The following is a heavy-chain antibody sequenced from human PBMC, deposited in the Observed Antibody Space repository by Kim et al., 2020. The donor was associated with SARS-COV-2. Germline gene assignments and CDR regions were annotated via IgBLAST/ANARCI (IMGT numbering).Heavy chain of an antibody. CDR2: IYYSGST. CDR1: GGSISSSSYY. V-gene: IGHV4-39*07. CDR3: ASLYSPAMYYYYGMDV. D-gene: IGHD5-18*01. Sequence: SETLSLTCTVSGGSISSSSYYWGWIRQPPGKGLEWIGSIYYSGSTYYNPSLKSRVTISVDTSKNQFSLKLSSVTAADTAVYYCASLYSPAMYYYYGMDVWGQGTTVTVSS. J-gene: IGHJ6*02.